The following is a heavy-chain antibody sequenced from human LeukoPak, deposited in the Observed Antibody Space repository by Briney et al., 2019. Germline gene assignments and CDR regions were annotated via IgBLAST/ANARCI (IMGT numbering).Heavy chain of an antibody. CDR1: GFTFNYAW. J-gene: IGHJ6*02. V-gene: IGHV3-15*04. D-gene: IGHD1-7*01. CDR2: TVSEIDGGTT. Sequence: GGSLRLSCAASGFTFNYAWMSWVRQIPGKGLEWVGQTVSEIDGGTTDYAAPVKGRFTISRDDSKSTLYLQMNSLKIEDTAVYYCTTDEDWNYARKDVWGQGATVIVSS. CDR3: TTDEDWNYARKDV.